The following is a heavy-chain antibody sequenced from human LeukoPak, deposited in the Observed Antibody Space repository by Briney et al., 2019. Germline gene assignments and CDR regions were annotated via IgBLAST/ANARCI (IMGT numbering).Heavy chain of an antibody. CDR1: GYTFTGYY. Sequence: ASARVFWKASGYTFTGYYMRWVRPAPGQGLEWMGWINPNSVGTNYAPKFQGRVTMTRDKSISPAHPELNRLRAADTAVLFCARDLESRLPRTKLLYWGGELDYWGQGTLVTVSS. J-gene: IGHJ4*02. V-gene: IGHV1-2*02. CDR3: ARDLESRLPRTKLLYWGGELDY. D-gene: IGHD2-2*02. CDR2: INPNSVGT.